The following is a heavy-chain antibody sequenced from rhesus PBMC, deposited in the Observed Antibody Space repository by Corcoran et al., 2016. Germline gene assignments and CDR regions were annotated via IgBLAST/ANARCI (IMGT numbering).Heavy chain of an antibody. Sequence: EVQLVQSGAEVKKPGASVKISCQASGYTFTDYYLHWVRQDPGNGRERMRRYEYEDGEAIHEQKVQDRGTITADTSTDTAYMELSSLRSEDTAVYYCVKFNFWTGYSFDYWGQGVLVTVSS. CDR2: YEYEDGEA. CDR3: VKFNFWTGYSFDY. CDR1: GYTFTDYY. V-gene: IGHV1-111*02. J-gene: IGHJ4*01. D-gene: IGHD3-3*01.